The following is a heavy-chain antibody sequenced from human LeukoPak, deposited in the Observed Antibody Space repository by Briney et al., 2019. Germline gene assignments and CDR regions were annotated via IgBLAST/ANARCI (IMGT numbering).Heavy chain of an antibody. CDR3: ARDLVAAAGTFDY. Sequence: ASVKVSCKASGYTFTSYAMHWVRQAPGQRLEWMGWINAGNGNTKYSQKFQGRVTITRDTSASTAYVELSSLRSEDTAVYYCARDLVAAAGTFDYWGQGTLVTVSS. J-gene: IGHJ4*02. CDR2: INAGNGNT. D-gene: IGHD6-13*01. CDR1: GYTFTSYA. V-gene: IGHV1-3*01.